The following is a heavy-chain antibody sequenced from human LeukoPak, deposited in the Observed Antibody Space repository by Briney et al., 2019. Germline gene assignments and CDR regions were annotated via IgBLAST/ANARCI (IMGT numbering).Heavy chain of an antibody. Sequence: GGSLRLSCADSGFTFSTYAMHWVRQAPGKGLEWVAVMSYDGRNEYYADSVKGRFTISRDNSKNTLYLQMNSLSAEDTAVYYGARCSSSSGHSVRWFDPWGQGTLVAVSS. CDR2: MSYDGRNE. V-gene: IGHV3-30*04. CDR1: GFTFSTYA. CDR3: ARCSSSSGHSVRWFDP. J-gene: IGHJ5*02. D-gene: IGHD3-22*01.